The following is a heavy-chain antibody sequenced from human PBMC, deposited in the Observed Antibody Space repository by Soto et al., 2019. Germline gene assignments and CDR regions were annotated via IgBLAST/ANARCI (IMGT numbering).Heavy chain of an antibody. CDR2: IHPSDSDT. J-gene: IGHJ3*02. Sequence: SCKGSGYSFASFWINWVRQMPGKGLEWMGRIHPSDSDTDYSPSFQGHVTISADKSISTAYLQWNSLKASGTAMYYCARMSALDIWGQGTMVTVSS. V-gene: IGHV5-10-1*01. CDR1: GYSFASFW. CDR3: ARMSALDI.